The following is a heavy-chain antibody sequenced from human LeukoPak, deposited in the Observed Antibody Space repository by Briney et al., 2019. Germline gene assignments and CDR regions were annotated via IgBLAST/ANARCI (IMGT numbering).Heavy chain of an antibody. Sequence: GRSLRLSCAASGFTFDDYAMHWVRQAPGKGLEWVSGISWNSGSMDYADSVKGRFTISRDNAKNSLYLQMNSLRAEDTAVYYCAKDLKEMVTMVLYYYYGMDVWGQGTTVTVSS. CDR2: ISWNSGSM. V-gene: IGHV3-9*01. CDR3: AKDLKEMVTMVLYYYYGMDV. D-gene: IGHD5-24*01. CDR1: GFTFDDYA. J-gene: IGHJ6*02.